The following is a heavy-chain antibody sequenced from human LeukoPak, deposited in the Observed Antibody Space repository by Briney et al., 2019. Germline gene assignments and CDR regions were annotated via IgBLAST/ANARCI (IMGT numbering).Heavy chain of an antibody. J-gene: IGHJ5*02. V-gene: IGHV4-59*12. CDR1: GGSISSYY. Sequence: SETLSLTCIVSGGSISSYYWSWIRQPPGKGLEWIGYIYYSGSTNYNPSLKSRVTISVDTSKNQFSLKLSSVTAADTAVYYCARGRRYYYDSSGKNNWFDPWGQGTLVTVSS. CDR3: ARGRRYYYDSSGKNNWFDP. CDR2: IYYSGST. D-gene: IGHD3-22*01.